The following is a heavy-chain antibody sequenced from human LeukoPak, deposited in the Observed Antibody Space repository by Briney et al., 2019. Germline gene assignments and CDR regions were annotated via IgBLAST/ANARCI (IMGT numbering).Heavy chain of an antibody. CDR2: SYYTGSP. D-gene: IGHD4-23*01. J-gene: IGHJ4*02. CDR3: AGIRSTVGWRSFDY. V-gene: IGHV4-59*08. CDR1: GSISSYY. Sequence: SETLSLTCSVSGSISSYYWTWIRQPPGKGLEWIGHSYYTGSPNYNPSLKSRVTISVDTPRSQFSLKLSSVTAADTAVYFCAGIRSTVGWRSFDYWGQGTLVTVSS.